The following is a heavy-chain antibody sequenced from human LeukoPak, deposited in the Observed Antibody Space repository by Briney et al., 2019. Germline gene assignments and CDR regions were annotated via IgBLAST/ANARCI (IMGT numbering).Heavy chain of an antibody. V-gene: IGHV4-30-4*08. D-gene: IGHD3-3*01. CDR2: IYYSGST. J-gene: IGHJ5*02. CDR1: GGSISSGDYY. CDR3: ARSNDFWSGHNWFDP. Sequence: SETLSLTCTVSGGSISSGDYYWSWIRRPPGKGLEWIGYIYYSGSTYYNPSLKSRVTISVDTSKNQFSLKLSSVTAADTAVYYCARSNDFWSGHNWFDPWGQGTLVTVSS.